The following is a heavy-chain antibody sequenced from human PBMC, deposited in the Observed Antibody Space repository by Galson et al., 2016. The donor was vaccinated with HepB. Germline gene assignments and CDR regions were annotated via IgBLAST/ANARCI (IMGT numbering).Heavy chain of an antibody. CDR2: ARYDGGNE. D-gene: IGHD6-6*01. CDR3: ARGSSGSSGY. Sequence: SLRLSCAASGFSLSDYGMHWVRQVAAKGLEWVAVARYDGGNEYHEDSVKGRFTISRDNSKNTLFLQMNNLRVEDTAVYYCARGSSGSSGYWGQGTLVTVSS. J-gene: IGHJ4*02. CDR1: GFSLSDYG. V-gene: IGHV3-33*01.